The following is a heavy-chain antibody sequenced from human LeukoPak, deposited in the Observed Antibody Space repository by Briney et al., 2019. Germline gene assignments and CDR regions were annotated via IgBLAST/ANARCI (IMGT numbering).Heavy chain of an antibody. D-gene: IGHD1-1*01. V-gene: IGHV4-61*08. CDR2: FHYSGST. CDR1: GGSISSGGYS. J-gene: IGHJ4*02. Sequence: PSQTLSLTCTVSGGSISSGGYSWSWIRQPPGKGLEWIGYFHYSGSTNYNPSLKSRVTISGDTSKNQFSLKLSSVTAADTAVYYCARSNGKTRNYSDYWGQGTLVTVST. CDR3: ARSNGKTRNYSDY.